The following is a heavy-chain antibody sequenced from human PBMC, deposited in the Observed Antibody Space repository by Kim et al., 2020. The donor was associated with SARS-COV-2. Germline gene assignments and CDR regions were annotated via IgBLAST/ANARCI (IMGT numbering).Heavy chain of an antibody. J-gene: IGHJ4*02. D-gene: IGHD2-15*01. Sequence: HYHPSLKSRITLAEDPSRNQFSLELSSVTAAYTAVYYCARLVAAVHFDYWGQGTLVTVSS. CDR3: ARLVAAVHFDY. V-gene: IGHV4-39*01.